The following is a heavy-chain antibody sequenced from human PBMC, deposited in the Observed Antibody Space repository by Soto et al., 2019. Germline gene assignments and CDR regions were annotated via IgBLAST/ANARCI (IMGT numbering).Heavy chain of an antibody. V-gene: IGHV1-18*04. Sequence: ASVKVSCKASGYTFTSYGIHWLRQAPGQGLEWMGCISAYNGKTKYAQKLQGRVTMTTDTYTSTAYMELRSLRSDDTAVYYCARESGRFLERLAPADYYYGMYVWGQGTTVTVSS. CDR2: ISAYNGKT. J-gene: IGHJ6*02. D-gene: IGHD3-3*01. CDR3: ARESGRFLERLAPADYYYGMYV. CDR1: GYTFTSYG.